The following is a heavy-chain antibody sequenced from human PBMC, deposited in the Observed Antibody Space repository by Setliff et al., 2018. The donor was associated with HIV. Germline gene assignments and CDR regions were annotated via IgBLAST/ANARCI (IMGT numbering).Heavy chain of an antibody. J-gene: IGHJ4*02. D-gene: IGHD1-1*01. CDR3: ARESELRRIDS. CDR2: ISGNNGKT. Sequence: ASVKVSCKASGYIFTSYGISWVRRAPGQGLEWMGWISGNNGKTNYAQNFQGRVTVTTDTSTSTVYMELRSLRSDDTAVYYCARESELRRIDSWGQGTLVTVSS. CDR1: GYIFTSYG. V-gene: IGHV1-18*01.